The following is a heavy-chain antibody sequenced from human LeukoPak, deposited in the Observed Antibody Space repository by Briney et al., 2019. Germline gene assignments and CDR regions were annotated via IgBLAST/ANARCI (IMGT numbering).Heavy chain of an antibody. V-gene: IGHV4-34*01. CDR3: ARERGGQWLLRGSFDY. J-gene: IGHJ4*02. CDR2: INHSGST. Sequence: SETLSLTCAVYGGSFSGYYWSWIRQPPGKGLEWFGEINHSGSTNYNPSLKSRVTISVDTSKNQFSLKLSSVTAADTAVYYCARERGGQWLLRGSFDYWGQGTLVTVSS. CDR1: GGSFSGYY. D-gene: IGHD6-19*01.